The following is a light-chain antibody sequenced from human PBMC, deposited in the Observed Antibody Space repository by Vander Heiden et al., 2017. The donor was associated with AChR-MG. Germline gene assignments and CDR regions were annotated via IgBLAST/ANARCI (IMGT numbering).Light chain of an antibody. CDR1: SSDVGGYNY. Sequence: QSALTQPRSVSGSPGPSVTIPCTGTSSDVGGYNYVSWYQQHPGKAPKVLIYDVNVRPSGVPDRFSASKSGNTASLTISGLQTEDEADYYCCSYAGRYSWVFGGGTKLTVL. V-gene: IGLV2-11*01. J-gene: IGLJ3*02. CDR3: CSYAGRYSWV. CDR2: DVN.